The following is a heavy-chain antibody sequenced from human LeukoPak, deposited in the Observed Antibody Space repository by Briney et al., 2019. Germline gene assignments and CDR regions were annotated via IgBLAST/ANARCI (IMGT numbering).Heavy chain of an antibody. CDR2: ISGSGGST. CDR1: GFTFSSYA. J-gene: IGHJ3*02. Sequence: PGGSLRLSCAASGFTFSSYAMSWVRQAPGKGLEWVSAISGSGGSTYYADSVKGRFTISRDNSKNTLYLQMNSLRAEDTAVYYCAKAPQQLVERGGAFDIWGQGTMVTVSS. D-gene: IGHD6-13*01. V-gene: IGHV3-23*01. CDR3: AKAPQQLVERGGAFDI.